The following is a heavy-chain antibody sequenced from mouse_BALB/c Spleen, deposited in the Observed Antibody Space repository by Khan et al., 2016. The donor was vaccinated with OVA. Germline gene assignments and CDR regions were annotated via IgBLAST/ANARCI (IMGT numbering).Heavy chain of an antibody. CDR3: AREGLRRVAKDY. CDR1: GYIFTSYV. J-gene: IGHJ4*01. D-gene: IGHD2-4*01. Sequence: QVQLQQSGPELVKPGALVKISCKVSGYIFTSYVINWVMQRPGQGLEWIGWIYPGDDSTKYNEKFKDKATLTADKSSSTAYMQPSSLTSVYSAVYICAREGLRRVAKDYWGQRTSVTVSS. CDR2: IYPGDDST. V-gene: IGHV1S56*01.